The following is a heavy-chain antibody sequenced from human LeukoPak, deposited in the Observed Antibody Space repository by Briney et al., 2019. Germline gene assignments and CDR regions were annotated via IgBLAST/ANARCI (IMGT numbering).Heavy chain of an antibody. Sequence: GRSLRLSCAASGFTFSSYAMHWVRQAPGKGLEWVSAISGSGGSTYYADSVKGRFTISRDNSKNTLYLQMNSLRAEDTAVYYCAKVIRGTKLFDYWGQGTLVTVSS. J-gene: IGHJ4*02. CDR1: GFTFSSYA. CDR3: AKVIRGTKLFDY. V-gene: IGHV3-23*01. D-gene: IGHD1-26*01. CDR2: ISGSGGST.